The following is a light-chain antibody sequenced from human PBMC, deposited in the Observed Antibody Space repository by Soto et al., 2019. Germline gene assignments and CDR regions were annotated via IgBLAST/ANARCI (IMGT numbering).Light chain of an antibody. CDR2: EVN. V-gene: IGLV2-8*01. CDR3: SSYAGSSNV. Sequence: QSVPTQPPSASGSPGQSVAISCTGTSSDVGGYNYVSWYQQHPGKAPELMIYEVNKRPSGVPDRFSGSKSGNTASLTVSGLQAEDEADYYCSSYAGSSNVFGTGTKVTVL. CDR1: SSDVGGYNY. J-gene: IGLJ1*01.